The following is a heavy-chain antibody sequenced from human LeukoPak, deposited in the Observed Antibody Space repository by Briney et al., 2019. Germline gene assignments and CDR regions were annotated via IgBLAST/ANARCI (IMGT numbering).Heavy chain of an antibody. Sequence: SETLSLTCTVSSGSINTYYWSWIRQPPGKGLEWIGHIYYSGSTNYNPSLKSRVTISVDTSKNQFSLKLSSVTAADTAVYYCASRSSIWSGYQDTLYYFDSWGQGTLVTVSS. D-gene: IGHD3-3*01. CDR2: IYYSGST. V-gene: IGHV4-59*01. CDR3: ASRSSIWSGYQDTLYYFDS. J-gene: IGHJ4*02. CDR1: SGSINTYY.